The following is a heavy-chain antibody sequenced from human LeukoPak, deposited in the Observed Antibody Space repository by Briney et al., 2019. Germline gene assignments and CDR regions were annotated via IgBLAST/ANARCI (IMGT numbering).Heavy chain of an antibody. V-gene: IGHV4-4*02. CDR3: ARTLIGYCSGGSCSGAFDI. CDR2: INHSGST. Sequence: SETLSLTCGVSGGSVTSTNWWTWARQPPGKGLEWIGEINHSGSTNYNPSLKSRVTISVDTSKNQFSLKLSSVTAADTAVYYCARTLIGYCSGGSCSGAFDIWGQGTMVTVSS. J-gene: IGHJ3*02. D-gene: IGHD2-15*01. CDR1: GGSVTSTNW.